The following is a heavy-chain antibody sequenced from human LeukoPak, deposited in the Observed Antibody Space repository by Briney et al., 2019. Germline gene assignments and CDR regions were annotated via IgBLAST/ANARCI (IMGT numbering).Heavy chain of an antibody. J-gene: IGHJ6*03. Sequence: SVKVSCKASVCTFSSYTISWVRQAPGQGLEWMGRIIPILGIANYAQKFQGRVTITADKSTSTAYMELSSLRSEDTAVYYCARGVRVGPAANYYYYYYMDVWGKGTTATVS. CDR2: IIPILGIA. CDR3: ARGVRVGPAANYYYYYYMDV. V-gene: IGHV1-69*02. D-gene: IGHD2-2*01. CDR1: VCTFSSYT.